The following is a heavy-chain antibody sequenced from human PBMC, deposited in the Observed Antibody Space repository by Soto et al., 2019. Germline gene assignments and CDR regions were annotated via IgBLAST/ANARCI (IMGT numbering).Heavy chain of an antibody. D-gene: IGHD4-17*01. CDR3: TTDPGDYEDF. Sequence: EVQLVESGGDLVKPGGCFRLSCAASGITFTNAWMSWVRQAPGKGLEWVGRIKNKADGGTTDYAAPVRGRFTISRDDSKNTLFLQMNSLETEDTAVYYCTTDPGDYEDFWGQGTLVTVSS. V-gene: IGHV3-15*01. CDR2: IKNKADGGTT. CDR1: GITFTNAW. J-gene: IGHJ4*02.